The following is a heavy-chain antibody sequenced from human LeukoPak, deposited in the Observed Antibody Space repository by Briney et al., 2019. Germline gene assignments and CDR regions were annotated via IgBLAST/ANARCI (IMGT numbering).Heavy chain of an antibody. Sequence: SETLSLTCAVYGGSFSGYYWSWIRQPPGKGLEWIGEINHSGSTNYNPSLKRRVTISVDTSKNQFSLKLSSVTAADTAVYYCARVSSIAAREYWGQGTLVTVSS. CDR1: GGSFSGYY. J-gene: IGHJ4*02. D-gene: IGHD6-6*01. V-gene: IGHV4-34*01. CDR3: ARVSSIAAREY. CDR2: INHSGST.